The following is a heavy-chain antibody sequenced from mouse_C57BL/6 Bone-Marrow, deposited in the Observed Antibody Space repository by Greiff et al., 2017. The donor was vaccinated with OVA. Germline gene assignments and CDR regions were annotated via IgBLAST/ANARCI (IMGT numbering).Heavy chain of an antibody. Sequence: EVQGVASGGGLVKPGGSLKLSCAASGFTFRDYGMHLVRQAPEKGLEWVAYISSGSSPISYADTVQGRFTIARDNDNNTLFLQMTSLRSEDTAMYYCARPYYDYDYLDYWSQGTTLTVSS. CDR2: ISSGSSPI. CDR1: GFTFRDYG. D-gene: IGHD2-4*01. CDR3: ARPYYDYDYLDY. V-gene: IGHV5-17*01. J-gene: IGHJ2*01.